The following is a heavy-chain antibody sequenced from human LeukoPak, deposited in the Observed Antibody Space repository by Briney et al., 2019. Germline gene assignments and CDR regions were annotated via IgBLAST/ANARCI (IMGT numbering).Heavy chain of an antibody. D-gene: IGHD5-24*01. CDR1: GGSISSGSYY. V-gene: IGHV4-61*02. J-gene: IGHJ6*02. CDR2: IYTSGST. CDR3: AREVATTALQPYYGMDV. Sequence: SETLSLTCTVSGGSISSGSYYWSWIRQPAGKGLEWIGRIYTSGSTNYNPSLKSRVTISVDTSKNQFSLKLSSVTAADTAVYYCAREVATTALQPYYGMDVWGQGTTVTVSS.